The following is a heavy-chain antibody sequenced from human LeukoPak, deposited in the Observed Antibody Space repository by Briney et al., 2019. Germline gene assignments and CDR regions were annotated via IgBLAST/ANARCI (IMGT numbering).Heavy chain of an antibody. Sequence: GGSLRLSCAASGFTFSRHWMHWVCQAPGKGLVWVSRINGDGSSTSYADSVKGRFTISRDNAKNTLYLQMNSLRAEDTAVYYCKSGIVATIGDYWGQGTLVTASS. CDR2: INGDGSST. CDR3: KSGIVATIGDY. V-gene: IGHV3-74*01. CDR1: GFTFSRHW. D-gene: IGHD5-12*01. J-gene: IGHJ4*02.